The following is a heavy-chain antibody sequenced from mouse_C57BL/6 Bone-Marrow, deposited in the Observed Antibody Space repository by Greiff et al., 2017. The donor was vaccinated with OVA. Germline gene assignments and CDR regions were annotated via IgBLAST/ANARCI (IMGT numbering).Heavy chain of an antibody. CDR3: VGQRFAY. Sequence: DVQLVESGGGLVQPKGSLKLSCAASGFSFNTYAMNWVRQAPGKGLEWVARIRSKSNNYATYYADSVKDRFTISRDYSESMIYLQMNNMKTEDTAMYYYVGQRFAYWGQGTLVTDSA. CDR1: GFSFNTYA. V-gene: IGHV10-1*01. CDR2: IRSKSNNYAT. J-gene: IGHJ3*01.